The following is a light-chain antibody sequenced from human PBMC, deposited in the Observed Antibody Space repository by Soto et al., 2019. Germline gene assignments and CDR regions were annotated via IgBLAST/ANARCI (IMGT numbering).Light chain of an antibody. CDR2: SAS. Sequence: EIVMTQSPATLSVSPGERVTLSCRASQSVNNNLAWFQQKAGQAPRLLIYSASTRATGIPGRFSGSGSGTEFTLTISSLQSEDFAVYYCQQYKNWPPYTFGQGTKVDIK. CDR3: QQYKNWPPYT. V-gene: IGKV3-15*01. J-gene: IGKJ2*01. CDR1: QSVNNN.